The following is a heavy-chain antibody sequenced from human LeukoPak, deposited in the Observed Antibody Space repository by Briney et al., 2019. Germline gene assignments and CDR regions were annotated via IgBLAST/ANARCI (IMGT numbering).Heavy chain of an antibody. Sequence: GESLKISCKGSGYSFTSYWIGWVRQMPGKGLEWMGIIYPGDSDTRYGPSFRGQVTISADKSISTAYLQWSSLKASDTAMYYCARGLDSSSWYWLVFDYWGQGALVTVSS. CDR1: GYSFTSYW. J-gene: IGHJ4*02. D-gene: IGHD6-13*01. V-gene: IGHV5-51*01. CDR3: ARGLDSSSWYWLVFDY. CDR2: IYPGDSDT.